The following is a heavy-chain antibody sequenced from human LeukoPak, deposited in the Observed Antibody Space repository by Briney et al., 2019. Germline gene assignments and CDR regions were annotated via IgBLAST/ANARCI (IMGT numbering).Heavy chain of an antibody. Sequence: GESLEISCKGSGYSFTSYWIGWVRQMPGKGLEWMGIIFPGDSETIYSPSFQGQVTISADKSINTAYLRWSSLKAPDTAMYYCATSESQTRFDYWGQGTLVTVSS. CDR2: IFPGDSET. CDR3: ATSESQTRFDY. J-gene: IGHJ4*02. D-gene: IGHD1/OR15-1a*01. CDR1: GYSFTSYW. V-gene: IGHV5-51*01.